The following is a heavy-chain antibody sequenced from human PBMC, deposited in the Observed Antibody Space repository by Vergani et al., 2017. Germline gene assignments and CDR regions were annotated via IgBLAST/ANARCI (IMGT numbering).Heavy chain of an antibody. CDR3: ARDNEGYDFWSGYGNY. CDR1: GFTFSSYA. CDR2: ISYDGSNK. V-gene: IGHV3-30-3*01. J-gene: IGHJ4*02. D-gene: IGHD3-3*01. Sequence: QVQLVDSGGGVVQPGRSLRLSCAASGFTFSSYAMHWVRQAPGKGLEWVAVISYDGSNKYYADSVKGRFTISRDNSKNTLYLQMNSLRAEDTAVYYCARDNEGYDFWSGYGNYWGQGTLVTVSS.